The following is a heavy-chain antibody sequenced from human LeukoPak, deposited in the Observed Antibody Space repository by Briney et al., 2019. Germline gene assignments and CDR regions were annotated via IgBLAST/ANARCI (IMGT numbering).Heavy chain of an antibody. CDR2: INHRRST. V-gene: IGHV4-34*01. CDR1: GGSFSGYY. Sequence: SETLSLTCAVYGGSFSGYYWSWIRQPPGKGLEWIGEINHRRSTNYNPSLKSRVTMSVDTSKNQFSLKLSSVTAADTAVYYCASGSDTDYWGQGTLVTVSS. J-gene: IGHJ4*02. D-gene: IGHD1-26*01. CDR3: ASGSDTDY.